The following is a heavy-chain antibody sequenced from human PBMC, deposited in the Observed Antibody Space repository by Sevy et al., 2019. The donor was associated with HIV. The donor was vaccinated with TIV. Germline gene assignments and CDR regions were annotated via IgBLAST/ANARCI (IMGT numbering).Heavy chain of an antibody. D-gene: IGHD3-10*01. CDR1: GFTFSEYG. V-gene: IGHV3-30*04. CDR2: MSHDGRNYK. Sequence: GGSLRLSCAASGFTFSEYGMHWVRQAPGKGLEWVAVMSHDGRNYKYNADFVKGRFTISRDNSRNTLYLQMNSLRAEDTAIYYCARDRGEILRSAFKSWGQGTLVTVSS. J-gene: IGHJ5*02. CDR3: ARDRGEILRSAFKS.